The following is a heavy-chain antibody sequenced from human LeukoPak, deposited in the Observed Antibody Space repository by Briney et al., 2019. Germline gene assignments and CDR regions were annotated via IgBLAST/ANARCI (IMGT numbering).Heavy chain of an antibody. CDR2: INAGNGKT. D-gene: IGHD4-17*01. J-gene: IGHJ4*02. CDR1: GYSFTNYA. CDR3: ARAIWTSTVTTYYFDY. Sequence: ASVKVSCKASGYSFTNYAIQWVRQAPGQRLEWMGWINAGNGKTKYSQNFQGRVTITRDTSASTAYMELSGLRPEDTAVYYCARAIWTSTVTTYYFDYWGQGALVTVSS. V-gene: IGHV1-3*01.